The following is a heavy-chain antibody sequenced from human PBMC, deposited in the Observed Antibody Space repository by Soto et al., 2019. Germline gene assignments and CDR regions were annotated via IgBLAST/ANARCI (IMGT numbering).Heavy chain of an antibody. D-gene: IGHD2-15*01. Sequence: QLQLQESSPGLVKPSETLSLTCTVSGGSISSSSYYWGWIRQPPVKGLEWIGSIYYSGNTYYTPSLKSRVTISVDTSKNQFSLKLSSVTAADTAVYYCAREGERYCTGGSCHVDYWGQGTLVTVSS. V-gene: IGHV4-39*02. J-gene: IGHJ4*02. CDR1: GGSISSSSYY. CDR2: IYYSGNT. CDR3: AREGERYCTGGSCHVDY.